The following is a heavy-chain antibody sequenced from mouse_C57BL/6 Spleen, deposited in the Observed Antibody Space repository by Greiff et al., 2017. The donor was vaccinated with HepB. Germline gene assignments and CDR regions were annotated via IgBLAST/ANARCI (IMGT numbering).Heavy chain of an antibody. CDR1: GYTFTDYE. Sequence: QVQLKESGAELVRPGASVTLSCKASGYTFTDYEMHWVKQTPVHGLEWIGAIDPETGGTAYNQKFKGKAILTADKSSSTAYMELRSLTSEDSAVYYCTRALIYYDYAGFAYWGQGTLVTVSA. CDR2: IDPETGGT. D-gene: IGHD2-4*01. V-gene: IGHV1-15*01. CDR3: TRALIYYDYAGFAY. J-gene: IGHJ3*01.